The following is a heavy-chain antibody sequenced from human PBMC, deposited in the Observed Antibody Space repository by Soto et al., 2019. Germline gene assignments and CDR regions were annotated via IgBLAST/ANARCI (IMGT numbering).Heavy chain of an antibody. CDR2: IYYSGST. V-gene: IGHV4-31*03. D-gene: IGHD2-15*01. CDR3: ARVRYCSGGSCYPRFDP. Sequence: QVQLQESGPGLVKPSQTLSLTCTVSGGSISSGGYYWSWIRQHPGKGLEWIGYIYYSGSTYYNPSHKRRSHKLVETAKNQFALKLSSVTAADTAVYYCARVRYCSGGSCYPRFDPWGQGTLVTVSS. J-gene: IGHJ5*02. CDR1: GGSISSGGYY.